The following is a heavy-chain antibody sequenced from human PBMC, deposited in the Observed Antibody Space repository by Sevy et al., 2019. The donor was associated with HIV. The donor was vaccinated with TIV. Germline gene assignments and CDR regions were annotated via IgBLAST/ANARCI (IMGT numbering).Heavy chain of an antibody. CDR1: GFNFNIYS. D-gene: IGHD2-8*01. Sequence: GGSLRLSCAVSGFNFNIYSMSWVRQAPGKGLEWVSTLSSGCGKIKYADSVKGRFIISRDDSKNTLYLQMNSLRAEDTAVYFCAREGCTRPHDYWGQGTLVTVSS. J-gene: IGHJ4*02. CDR3: AREGCTRPHDY. CDR2: LSSGCGKI. V-gene: IGHV3-23*01.